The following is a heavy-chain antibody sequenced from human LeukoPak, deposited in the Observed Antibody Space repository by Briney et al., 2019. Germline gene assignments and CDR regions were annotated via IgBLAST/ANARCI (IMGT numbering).Heavy chain of an antibody. CDR3: GRPLQRGSWTQRALDY. V-gene: IGHV1-8*01. D-gene: IGHD3-10*01. J-gene: IGHJ4*02. CDR1: GYTFTSYD. CDR2: MNPNSGNA. Sequence: ASVKVSCTASGYTFTSYDISWVRQATGQGLEWMGWMNPNSGNAGYAQRFQGRVTMTRNNSISTAYMELTSLRSEDTAVYYCGRPLQRGSWTQRALDYWGQGTLVTVSS.